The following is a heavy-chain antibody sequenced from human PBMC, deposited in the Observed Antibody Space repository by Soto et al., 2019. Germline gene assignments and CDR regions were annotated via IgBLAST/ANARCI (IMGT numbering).Heavy chain of an antibody. CDR3: AREILSVGPRANDAFGV. Sequence: QVQLVQSGAEVRKPGASVNISCRASGFTFSDNLINWVPQAPGQSFEWVGWINPDNGNTRYSQTFQGRFPISRHSLASIASLEVTVLTSEETSVYYCAREILSVGPRANDAFGVWGPGKMVIGSS. V-gene: IGHV1-3*01. D-gene: IGHD2-8*02. CDR2: INPDNGNT. CDR1: GFTFSDNL. J-gene: IGHJ3*01.